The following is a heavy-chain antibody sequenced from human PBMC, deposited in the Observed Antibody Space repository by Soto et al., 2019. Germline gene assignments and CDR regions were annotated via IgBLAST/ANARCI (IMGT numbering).Heavy chain of an antibody. Sequence: SETLSLTCAVYGGSFSGYYWSWIRQPPGKGLEWIGEINHSGSTNYNPSLKSLVTISVDTSKNQFSLKLSSVTAADTAVYYCVAGFRIWFDPWGQGTLVTVS. V-gene: IGHV4-34*01. D-gene: IGHD6-13*01. CDR3: VAGFRIWFDP. CDR2: INHSGST. CDR1: GGSFSGYY. J-gene: IGHJ5*02.